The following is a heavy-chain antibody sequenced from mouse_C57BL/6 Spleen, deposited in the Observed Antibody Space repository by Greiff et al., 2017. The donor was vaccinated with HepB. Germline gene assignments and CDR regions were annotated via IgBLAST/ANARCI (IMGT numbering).Heavy chain of an antibody. J-gene: IGHJ2*01. CDR3: ARVGYYYGSTSDY. V-gene: IGHV3-6*01. CDR2: ISYDGSN. CDR1: GYSITSGYY. D-gene: IGHD1-1*01. Sequence: DVQLQESGPGLVKPSQSLSLTCSVTGYSITSGYYWNWIRQFPGNKLEWMGYISYDGSNNYNPSLKNRISITRDTSKNQFFLKLNSVTTEDTATYYCARVGYYYGSTSDYWGQGTTLTVSS.